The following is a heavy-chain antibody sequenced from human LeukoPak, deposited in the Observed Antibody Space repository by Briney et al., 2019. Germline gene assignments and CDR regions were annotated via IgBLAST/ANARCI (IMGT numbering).Heavy chain of an antibody. CDR3: ARGRYQLTHWYFDL. CDR2: IYYSGST. CDR1: GGSISSGDYY. D-gene: IGHD2-2*01. J-gene: IGHJ2*01. Sequence: ASETLSLTCTVSGGSISSGDYYWSWIRQPPGKGLEWIGYIYYSGSTYYNPSLKSRVTISVDTSKNQFSLKLSSVTAADTAVYYGARGRYQLTHWYFDLWGRGTLVTVSS. V-gene: IGHV4-30-4*01.